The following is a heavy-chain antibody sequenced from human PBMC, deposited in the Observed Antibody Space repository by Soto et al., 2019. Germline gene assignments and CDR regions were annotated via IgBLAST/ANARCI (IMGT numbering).Heavy chain of an antibody. CDR2: IIPILGIA. V-gene: IGHV1-69*02. Sequence: QVQLVQSGAEVKKPGSSVKVSCKASGGTFSSYTISWVRQAPGQGLEWMGRIIPILGIANYAQKCQGRVTITADKSTSTAYRELSSLRSEDTAVYYCARGVSWEGLQGFDPWGQGTLVTVSS. J-gene: IGHJ5*02. D-gene: IGHD1-26*01. CDR3: ARGVSWEGLQGFDP. CDR1: GGTFSSYT.